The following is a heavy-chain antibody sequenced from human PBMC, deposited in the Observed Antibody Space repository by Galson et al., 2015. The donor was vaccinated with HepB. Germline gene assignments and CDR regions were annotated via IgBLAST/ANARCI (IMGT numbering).Heavy chain of an antibody. D-gene: IGHD1/OR15-1a*01. J-gene: IGHJ4*02. CDR2: IIPIFGTA. Sequence: SVKVSCKASGGTFSSYAISWVRQAPGQGLEWMGGIIPIFGTANYAQKFQGRVTITADESTSTAYMELSSLRSEDTAVYYCAKFRVRGDNWNNLATSIDYWGQGTLVTVSS. CDR1: GGTFSSYA. V-gene: IGHV1-69*13. CDR3: AKFRVRGDNWNNLATSIDY.